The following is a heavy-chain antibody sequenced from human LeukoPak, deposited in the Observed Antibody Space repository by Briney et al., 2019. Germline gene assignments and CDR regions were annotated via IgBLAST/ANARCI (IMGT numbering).Heavy chain of an antibody. D-gene: IGHD2-2*01. Sequence: PPGGSLRLSCAASGFTFSSYWMSWVRQAPGKGLEWVANIKQDGSEKYYVDSVKGRFTISRDNAKNSLYLQMNSLRAEDTAVYYCARAEGYCSSTSCYPRGAYYYYGMDVWGQGTTVTVSS. V-gene: IGHV3-7*01. CDR3: ARAEGYCSSTSCYPRGAYYYYGMDV. CDR1: GFTFSSYW. CDR2: IKQDGSEK. J-gene: IGHJ6*02.